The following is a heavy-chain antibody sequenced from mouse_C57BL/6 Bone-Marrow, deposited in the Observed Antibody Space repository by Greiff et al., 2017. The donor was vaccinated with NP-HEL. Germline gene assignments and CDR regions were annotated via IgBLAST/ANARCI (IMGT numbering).Heavy chain of an antibody. CDR2: INPGSGGT. CDR3: ARLGVYYDYSYYAMDY. CDR1: GYAFTNYL. D-gene: IGHD2-4*01. Sequence: QVHVKQSGAELVRPGTSVKVSCKASGYAFTNYLIEWVKQRPGQGLECIGVINPGSGGTNYTEKFKGKATLTADKSYSTAYMQLSSLTSEDSAVYFCARLGVYYDYSYYAMDYWGQGTSVTVSS. J-gene: IGHJ4*01. V-gene: IGHV1-54*01.